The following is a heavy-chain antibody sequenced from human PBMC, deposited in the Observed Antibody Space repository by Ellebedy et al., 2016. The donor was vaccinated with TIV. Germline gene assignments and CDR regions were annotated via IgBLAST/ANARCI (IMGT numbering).Heavy chain of an antibody. D-gene: IGHD3-10*01. CDR2: IDGSSSAI. CDR1: EFTFSGFS. Sequence: GGSLRLXXAASEFTFSGFSMNWVRQAPGKGLEWVSYIDGSSSAIYYADSVKGRFTISRDNSKNTLYLQMNSLRAEDTAVYYCAKDIRPNYYGSWDGWFDPWGQGTLVTVSS. V-gene: IGHV3-48*01. CDR3: AKDIRPNYYGSWDGWFDP. J-gene: IGHJ5*02.